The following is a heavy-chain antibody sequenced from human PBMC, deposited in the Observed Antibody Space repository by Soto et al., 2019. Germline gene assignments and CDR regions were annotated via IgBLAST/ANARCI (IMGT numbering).Heavy chain of an antibody. D-gene: IGHD1-26*01. V-gene: IGHV1-2*02. CDR3: AKGGAIVAAGTRVYLYNAMDV. J-gene: IGHJ6*02. Sequence: ASVKVSCKASGYTFTGYYVHWVRQAPGQGLEWMGWINPNSGDTYLAQRFQGRVTMNRDTSIGTAYMELRGLTSDDTAEYYCAKGGAIVAAGTRVYLYNAMDVWGQGTSVTVSS. CDR1: GYTFTGYY. CDR2: INPNSGDT.